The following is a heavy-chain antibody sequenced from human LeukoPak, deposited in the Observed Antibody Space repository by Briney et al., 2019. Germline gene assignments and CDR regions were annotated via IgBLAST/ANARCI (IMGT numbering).Heavy chain of an antibody. Sequence: GASVKVSCKVSGYTLTELSMHWVRQAPGKGLEWMGGFDPEDGETIYAQKFQGRVTMTEDTSTDTAYMELSSLGSEDTAVYYCATASGGQEDFDYWGQGTLVTVSS. CDR2: FDPEDGET. CDR3: ATASGGQEDFDY. D-gene: IGHD4-23*01. V-gene: IGHV1-24*01. J-gene: IGHJ4*02. CDR1: GYTLTELS.